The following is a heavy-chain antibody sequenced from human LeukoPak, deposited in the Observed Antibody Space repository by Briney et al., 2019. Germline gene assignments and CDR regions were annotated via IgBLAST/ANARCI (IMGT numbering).Heavy chain of an antibody. J-gene: IGHJ3*02. CDR3: ARRFKADDAFDI. V-gene: IGHV1-69*06. CDR2: IIPIFGTA. CDR1: GGTFSSYA. Sequence: GASVKVSCKASGGTFSSYAISWVRQAPGQGLEWMGGIIPIFGTANYAQKFRGRVTITADKSTRTAYMELSSLRSEDTAVYYCARRFKADDAFDIWGQGTMVTVSS. D-gene: IGHD6-19*01.